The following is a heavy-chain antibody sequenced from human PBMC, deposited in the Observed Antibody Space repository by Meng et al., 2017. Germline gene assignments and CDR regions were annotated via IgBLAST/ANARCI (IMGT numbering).Heavy chain of an antibody. V-gene: IGHV4-39*07. D-gene: IGHD4-17*01. CDR3: ARTMTTGYGMDV. J-gene: IGHJ6*02. Sequence: SETLSLTCTVSGGSISSSSYYWGWIRQPPGKGREWIGSIYYSGSTYYNPSHKSRVTISVDTSKNQFSLKLSSVTAADTAVYYCARTMTTGYGMDVWGQGTTVTVSS. CDR1: GGSISSSSYY. CDR2: IYYSGST.